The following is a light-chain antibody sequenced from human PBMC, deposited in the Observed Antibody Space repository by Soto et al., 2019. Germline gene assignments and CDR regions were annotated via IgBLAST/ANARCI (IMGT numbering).Light chain of an antibody. J-gene: IGKJ2*01. CDR3: QQYNNWPPYT. CDR1: QSVRTN. CDR2: DAS. Sequence: EIVMTQSPATLSASPGESATLSCRASQSVRTNLAWYQQKPGQAPRLLIYDASTMATGIPARFSGSGSGTEFTLTINSLQSEDFAIYYGQQYNNWPPYTFGQGNKLEIK. V-gene: IGKV3-15*01.